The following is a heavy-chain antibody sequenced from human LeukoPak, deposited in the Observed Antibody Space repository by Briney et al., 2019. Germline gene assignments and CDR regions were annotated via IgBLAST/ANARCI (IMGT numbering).Heavy chain of an antibody. V-gene: IGHV1-3*01. CDR3: ASLGPYYYGSGRLGY. CDR1: GYTFTSYA. D-gene: IGHD3-10*01. J-gene: IGHJ4*02. CDR2: INAGNGNT. Sequence: ASVKVSCKASGYTFTSYAMHWVRQAPGQRLEWMGWINAGNGNTKYSQKFQGRVTITRDTSASTAYMELSSLRSEDTAVYYCASLGPYYYGSGRLGYWGQGTLVTVSS.